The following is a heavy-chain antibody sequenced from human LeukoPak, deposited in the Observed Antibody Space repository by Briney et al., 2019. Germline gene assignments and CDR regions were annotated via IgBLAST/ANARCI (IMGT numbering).Heavy chain of an antibody. CDR3: AAGVPRGNWGDAFDI. Sequence: GASVTVSCKASGFTFTSSAVQWVRQARGQRLEWIGWIVVGSGNTNYAQKFQERVTITRDMSTSTAYMELSNLRSEDTAVYYCAAGVPRGNWGDAFDIWGQGTMVTVSS. CDR2: IVVGSGNT. CDR1: GFTFTSSA. D-gene: IGHD7-27*01. V-gene: IGHV1-58*01. J-gene: IGHJ3*02.